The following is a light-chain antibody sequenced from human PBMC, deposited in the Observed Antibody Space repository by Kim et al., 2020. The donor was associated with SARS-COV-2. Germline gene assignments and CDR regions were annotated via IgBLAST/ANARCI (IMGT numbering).Light chain of an antibody. CDR3: QQYNNWPYT. CDR1: QSVRSN. J-gene: IGKJ2*01. V-gene: IGKV3-15*01. Sequence: ETVMTQSPVTLSVSPGERATLSCRASQSVRSNLAWYQQKPGQAPRLLIFGASTRATGIPARFSGSGSGTEFTLTISSLQSEDFAAYYCQQYNNWPYTFGQGTKLEI. CDR2: GAS.